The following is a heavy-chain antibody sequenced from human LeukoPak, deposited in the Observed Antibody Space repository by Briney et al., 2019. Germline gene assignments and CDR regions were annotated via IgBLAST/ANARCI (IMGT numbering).Heavy chain of an antibody. Sequence: GGSLRLSCAASGFTFSSYALHWVRQAPGKGLEWVAVISYDGSNKYYADSVKGRFTISRDNSKNTLYLQMNSLRAEDTAVYYCARDGPDDYGGNQVYYFDYWGQGTLVTVSS. V-gene: IGHV3-30*04. J-gene: IGHJ4*02. CDR1: GFTFSSYA. D-gene: IGHD4-23*01. CDR2: ISYDGSNK. CDR3: ARDGPDDYGGNQVYYFDY.